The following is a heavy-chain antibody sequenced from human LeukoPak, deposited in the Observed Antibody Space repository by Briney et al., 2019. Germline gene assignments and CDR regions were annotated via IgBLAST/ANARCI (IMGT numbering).Heavy chain of an antibody. CDR2: VNEARSLV. J-gene: IGHJ6*02. CDR3: VDFGINWGLSV. V-gene: IGHV3-74*01. Sequence: PGGSLSLSCSASGPTFSSHWLQWVRQAPGKGLVWVARVNEARSLVSYAGPVKGRFTISRDNAKNTLYLQINSLRADDTAVYDCVDFGINWGLSVWGQGATVTVSS. CDR1: GPTFSSHW. D-gene: IGHD7-27*01.